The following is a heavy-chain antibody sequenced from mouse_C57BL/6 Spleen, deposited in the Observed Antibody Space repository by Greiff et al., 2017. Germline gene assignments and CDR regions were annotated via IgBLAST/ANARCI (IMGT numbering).Heavy chain of an antibody. CDR2: IDPSDSGT. V-gene: IGHV1-52*01. CDR1: GYTFTSYW. J-gene: IGHJ2*01. D-gene: IGHD3-2*02. Sequence: QVQLQQPGAELVRPVSSVKLSCKASGYTFTSYWMHWVKQRPIQGLEWIGNIDPSDSGTHYNQKFKDKATLTVDKSSSTAYMQLSSLTSEDSAVYYCSRWGTAQAYFAYWGQGATLTVSS. CDR3: SRWGTAQAYFAY.